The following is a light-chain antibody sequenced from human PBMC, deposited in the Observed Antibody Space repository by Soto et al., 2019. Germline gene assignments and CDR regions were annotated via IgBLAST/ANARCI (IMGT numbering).Light chain of an antibody. CDR3: CSYAGSYHVV. V-gene: IGLV2-11*01. Sequence: QSALTQPRSVSGSPGQSVTISCTGTSSDVGGYNFVSWYQQYPGKAPKVMIYDVTQRPSGVPDRFYGSKSGNTASLTISGLQAEDEGAYYCCSYAGSYHVVFGGGTKLTVL. J-gene: IGLJ2*01. CDR2: DVT. CDR1: SSDVGGYNF.